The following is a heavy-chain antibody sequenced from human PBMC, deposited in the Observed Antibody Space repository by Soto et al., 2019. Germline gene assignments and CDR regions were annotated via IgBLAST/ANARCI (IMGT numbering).Heavy chain of an antibody. V-gene: IGHV3-23*01. CDR3: AKGHGDYVWHYFDY. Sequence: EVQLLESGGGLVQAGGSVRLSCAASGLTFSSYAMSWVRQAPGKGLEWVSTIKGSGGSTYYADSVKGRFTISGDNSKNTLYLQMNSLRAEDTAVYYCAKGHGDYVWHYFDYWGQGALITVSS. CDR2: IKGSGGST. J-gene: IGHJ4*02. D-gene: IGHD4-17*01. CDR1: GLTFSSYA.